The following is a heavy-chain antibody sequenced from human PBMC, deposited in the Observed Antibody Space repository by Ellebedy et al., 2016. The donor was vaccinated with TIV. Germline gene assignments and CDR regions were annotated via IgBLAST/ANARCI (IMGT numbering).Heavy chain of an antibody. CDR2: IKYDGSEH. J-gene: IGHJ4*02. CDR1: GFTFGSYW. Sequence: GESLKISCVASGFTFGSYWMSWVRQAPGKGLEWVANIKYDGSEHYYVDSVKGRFTISRDNAKNSLSLQMNNLRPEDTALYYCAHLVAATKRNYFDAWGQGTLVTVSS. D-gene: IGHD6-19*01. V-gene: IGHV3-7*03. CDR3: AHLVAATKRNYFDA.